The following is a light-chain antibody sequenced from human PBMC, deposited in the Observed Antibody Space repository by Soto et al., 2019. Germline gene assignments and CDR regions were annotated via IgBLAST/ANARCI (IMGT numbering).Light chain of an antibody. CDR3: QQYGSSPPVT. V-gene: IGKV3-20*01. J-gene: IGKJ4*01. CDR2: GAS. CDR1: QSVRTTY. Sequence: EIVLTQSPGTLSLSPGERATLSCRASQSVRTTYLAWYQQKFGQAPRLLIYGASNRATGIPDRISGSGSGTDFTLTISRLEPEDFAVYYCQQYGSSPPVTFGGGTKVEIK.